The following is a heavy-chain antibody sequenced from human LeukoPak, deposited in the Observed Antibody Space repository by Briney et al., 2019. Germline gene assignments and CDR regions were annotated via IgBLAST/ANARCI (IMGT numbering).Heavy chain of an antibody. CDR2: IYYSGST. D-gene: IGHD7-27*01. J-gene: IGHJ3*02. Sequence: PSETLSLTCTVSGGSISSYYWSWIRQPPGKGLEWIGYIYYSGSTNYNPSLKSRVTISVDTSKNQFSLKLSSVTAADTVVYYCARDTELGIATGAFDIWGQGTMVTVSS. CDR3: ARDTELGIATGAFDI. V-gene: IGHV4-59*01. CDR1: GGSISSYY.